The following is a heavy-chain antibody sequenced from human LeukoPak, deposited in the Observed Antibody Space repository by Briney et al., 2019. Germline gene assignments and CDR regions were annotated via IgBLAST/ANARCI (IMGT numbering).Heavy chain of an antibody. Sequence: ASVKVSCKASGGTFSSYAISWVRQAPGQGLEWMGGIIPIFGTANYAQKFQGSVTITADKSTSTAYMELSSLRSEDTAVYYCARDGDLDIAVAGTGHFQHWGQGTLVTVSS. CDR3: ARDGDLDIAVAGTGHFQH. J-gene: IGHJ1*01. V-gene: IGHV1-69*06. CDR2: IIPIFGTA. CDR1: GGTFSSYA. D-gene: IGHD6-19*01.